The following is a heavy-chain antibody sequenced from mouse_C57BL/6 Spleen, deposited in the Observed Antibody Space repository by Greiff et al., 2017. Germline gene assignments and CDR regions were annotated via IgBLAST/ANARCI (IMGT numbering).Heavy chain of an antibody. CDR3: ARGRDYYAMDY. CDR2: IYPGGGYT. CDR1: GYTFTNYW. V-gene: IGHV1-63*01. J-gene: IGHJ4*01. Sequence: QVQLKESGAELVRPGTSVKMSCKASGYTFTNYWIGWAKQRPGHGLEWIGDIYPGGGYTNYNEKFKGKATLTADKSSSTAYMQFSSLTSEDSAIYYCARGRDYYAMDYWGQGTSVTVSS.